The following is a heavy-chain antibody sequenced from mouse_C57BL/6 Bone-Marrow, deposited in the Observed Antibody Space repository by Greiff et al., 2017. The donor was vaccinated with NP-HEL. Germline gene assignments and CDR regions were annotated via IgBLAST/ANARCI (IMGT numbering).Heavy chain of an antibody. J-gene: IGHJ4*01. D-gene: IGHD1-1*01. Sequence: VQLQESGPGLVQPSQSLSITCTVSGFSLTSYGVHWVRQSPGKGLEWLGVIWRGGSTDYNAAFMSRLSITKDNSKSQVFFKMNSLQADDTAIYYCAKNGSSYPYAMDYWGQGTSVTVSS. V-gene: IGHV2-5*01. CDR1: GFSLTSYG. CDR3: AKNGSSYPYAMDY. CDR2: IWRGGST.